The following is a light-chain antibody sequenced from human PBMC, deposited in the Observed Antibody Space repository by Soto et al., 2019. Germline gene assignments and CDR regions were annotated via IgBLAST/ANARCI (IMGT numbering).Light chain of an antibody. Sequence: IVLKHSPATLSLTKGERATLPFRASQSIGYYLAWYQEKPGQAPRLLIYDASIRATGIPARFSGSWSGTDFTLTINGLEPEDSAVYYCQQRGNWPHTCTFGQGTKVDIK. J-gene: IGKJ1*01. CDR2: DAS. V-gene: IGKV3-11*01. CDR3: QQRGNWPHTCT. CDR1: QSIGYY.